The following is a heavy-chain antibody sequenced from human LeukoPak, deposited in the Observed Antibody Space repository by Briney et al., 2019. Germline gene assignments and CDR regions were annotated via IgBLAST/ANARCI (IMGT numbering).Heavy chain of an antibody. V-gene: IGHV3-23*01. Sequence: GGSLRLSCAASGFTFDDYAMHWVRQAPGKGLEWVSAISGSGGNTYYADSVKGRFTIFRDNSKNTLYLQMNSLRAEDTAVYFCARYRVVITSKISYFDYWGQGTLVTVSS. D-gene: IGHD2-21*01. J-gene: IGHJ4*02. CDR3: ARYRVVITSKISYFDY. CDR2: ISGSGGNT. CDR1: GFTFDDYA.